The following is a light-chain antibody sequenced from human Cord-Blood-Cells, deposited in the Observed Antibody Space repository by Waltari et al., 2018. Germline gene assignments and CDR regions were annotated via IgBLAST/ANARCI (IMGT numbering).Light chain of an antibody. CDR1: ALPKQY. CDR2: QDS. CDR3: QSADSSGTYRV. J-gene: IGLJ3*02. V-gene: IGLV3-25*03. Sequence: SYELTQPPSVSVSPGQTARITCSGDALPKQYAYWYQQKPGQAPVLVMYQDSERPSGIPRRFSGSSSGTTVTLTISGVQAEDEADYYCQSADSSGTYRVFGGGTKLTVL.